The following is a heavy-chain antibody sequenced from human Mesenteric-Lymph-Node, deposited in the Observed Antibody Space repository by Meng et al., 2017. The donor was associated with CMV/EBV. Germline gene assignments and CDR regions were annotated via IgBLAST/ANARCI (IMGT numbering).Heavy chain of an antibody. D-gene: IGHD6-13*01. J-gene: IGHJ4*02. Sequence: ASVKVSCKASGYTFTSYDINWVRQATGQGLEWMGWMNPNSGITGYAQKFQGRVTITRNTSISTAYMELSSLRSEDTAVYYCARGRLAAAGMGFDYWGQGTLVTVSS. CDR3: ARGRLAAAGMGFDY. V-gene: IGHV1-8*03. CDR2: MNPNSGIT. CDR1: GYTFTSYD.